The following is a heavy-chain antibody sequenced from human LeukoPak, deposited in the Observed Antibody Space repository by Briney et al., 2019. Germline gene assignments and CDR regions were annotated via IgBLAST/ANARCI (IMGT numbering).Heavy chain of an antibody. J-gene: IGHJ2*01. CDR1: GFTFSSYA. Sequence: PGGSLRLSCAASGFTFSSYAMSWVRRAPGKGLEWVSGISGSGRSTYYAESVKGRFTISRDNSKNTLYLSMNSLRAEDTAVYHCAKDGYCSSTNCFPDWYFDLWGRSTLVTASS. CDR3: AKDGYCSSTNCFPDWYFDL. CDR2: ISGSGRST. D-gene: IGHD2-2*01. V-gene: IGHV3-23*01.